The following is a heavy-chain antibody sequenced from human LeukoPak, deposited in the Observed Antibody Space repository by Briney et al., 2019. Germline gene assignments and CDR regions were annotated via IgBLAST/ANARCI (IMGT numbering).Heavy chain of an antibody. Sequence: GESLRLSCAASGFTFSGSGMYWVRQAPGKGLEWVAFIRYHGSDKFYADSVKGRFTISRDNSKNTLYLQMNSLRPEDTSVYYCARSPTSWYFDYWGQGTLVTVSS. V-gene: IGHV3-30*02. CDR1: GFTFSGSG. D-gene: IGHD2-2*01. J-gene: IGHJ4*02. CDR2: IRYHGSDK. CDR3: ARSPTSWYFDY.